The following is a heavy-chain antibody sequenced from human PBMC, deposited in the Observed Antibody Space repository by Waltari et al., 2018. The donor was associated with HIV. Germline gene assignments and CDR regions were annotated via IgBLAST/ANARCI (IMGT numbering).Heavy chain of an antibody. Sequence: EVQLVESGGGLVQPGGSLRLSCAASGFTFSSYEMNWVRQAPGKGLEWVSYMSSSGSTIYYADSVKGRFTISRDNAKNALYLQMNSLRAEDTAVYYCARVDNRRLVVYGMDVWGQGTTVTVSS. CDR3: ARVDNRRLVVYGMDV. V-gene: IGHV3-48*03. CDR2: MSSSGSTI. D-gene: IGHD2-2*03. J-gene: IGHJ6*02. CDR1: GFTFSSYE.